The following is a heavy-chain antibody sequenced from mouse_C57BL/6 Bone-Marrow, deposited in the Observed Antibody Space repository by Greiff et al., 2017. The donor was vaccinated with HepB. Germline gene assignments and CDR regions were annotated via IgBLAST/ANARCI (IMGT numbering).Heavy chain of an antibody. D-gene: IGHD2-4*01. CDR3: ARDFDYELQY. Sequence: EVQLVESGGGLVKPGGSLKLSCAASGFTFSSYAMSWVRQTPEKRLEWVATISDGGSYTYYTDNVKGRFTISRDNAKNNLYLQMSHLKSEDTAMYYCARDFDYELQYGGQGTTLTVSS. CDR1: GFTFSSYA. CDR2: ISDGGSYT. J-gene: IGHJ2*01. V-gene: IGHV5-4*01.